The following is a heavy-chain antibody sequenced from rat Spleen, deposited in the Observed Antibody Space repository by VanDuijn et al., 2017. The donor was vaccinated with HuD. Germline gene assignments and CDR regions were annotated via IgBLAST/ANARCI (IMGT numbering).Heavy chain of an antibody. Sequence: EVQLVESGGGLVQPGRSMKLSCAASGFTFSDYGMAWVLQAPTKGLEWVASISFNGVSTYYRDSVKGRFTISRDNAKSTLYLQMESLRSEDTATYYCTRLYYSNWFAYWGQGTLVTVSS. D-gene: IGHD1-1*01. CDR2: ISFNGVST. V-gene: IGHV5-20*01. J-gene: IGHJ3*01. CDR3: TRLYYSNWFAY. CDR1: GFTFSDYG.